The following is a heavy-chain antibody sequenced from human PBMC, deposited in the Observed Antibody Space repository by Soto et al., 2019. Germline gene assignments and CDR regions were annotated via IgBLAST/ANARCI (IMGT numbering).Heavy chain of an antibody. CDR3: ARGYGGFDNGLDV. Sequence: SLTLSLTGIFSGNSIRSYDWTWIRQPPGKGLELIGYIYYSGSTRYNPSLKSRVTISVDMSKNQFSLKLSSVIAADTGVYYCARGYGGFDNGLDVWGQGTAGTVSS. CDR2: IYYSGST. D-gene: IGHD5-12*01. J-gene: IGHJ6*02. CDR1: GNSIRSYD. V-gene: IGHV4-59*01.